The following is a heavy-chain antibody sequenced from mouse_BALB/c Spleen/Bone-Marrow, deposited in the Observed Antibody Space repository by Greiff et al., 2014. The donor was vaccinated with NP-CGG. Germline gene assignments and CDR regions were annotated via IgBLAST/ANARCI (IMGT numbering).Heavy chain of an antibody. D-gene: IGHD1-1*01. Sequence: VQLQQSWAGLVRPGASVKLSCKASGYTFTSYWINWVKQRPGQGLEWIGNIYPSDSYTNYNQKFKDKATLTVDKSSTTAYMQLSSPTSEDSAVYYCTRGGSSPYYFDYWGQGSTRTVSS. CDR2: IYPSDSYT. CDR1: GYTFTSYW. J-gene: IGHJ2*01. CDR3: TRGGSSPYYFDY. V-gene: IGHV1-69*02.